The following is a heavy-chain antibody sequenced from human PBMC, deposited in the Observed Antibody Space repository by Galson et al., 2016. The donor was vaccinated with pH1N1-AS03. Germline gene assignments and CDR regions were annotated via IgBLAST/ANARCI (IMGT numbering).Heavy chain of an antibody. CDR1: GLTFSSFW. Sequence: SLRLSCAASGLTFSSFWMAWVRQAPGKGLEWVANINHDGSAKYYVDSVKGRFTISRDNAKNSLYLEMNSLRVEDTAIYYCGSSDYGDPIEFWGQGALVTVSS. D-gene: IGHD4-17*01. CDR2: INHDGSAK. V-gene: IGHV3-7*01. CDR3: GSSDYGDPIEF. J-gene: IGHJ4*02.